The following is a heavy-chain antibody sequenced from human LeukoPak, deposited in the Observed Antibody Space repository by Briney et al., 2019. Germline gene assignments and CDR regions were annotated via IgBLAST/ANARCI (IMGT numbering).Heavy chain of an antibody. J-gene: IGHJ4*02. D-gene: IGHD6-19*01. CDR1: GGSFNGYY. CDR3: ARDTGYSSGWYVTYFDY. Sequence: SETLSLTCAVYGGSFNGYYWSWIRQPPGKGLEWIGYIYYSGSTNYNPSLKSRVAISVDTSKNQLSLKLSSVTAADTAVYYCARDTGYSSGWYVTYFDYWGQGTLVTVSS. V-gene: IGHV4-59*12. CDR2: IYYSGST.